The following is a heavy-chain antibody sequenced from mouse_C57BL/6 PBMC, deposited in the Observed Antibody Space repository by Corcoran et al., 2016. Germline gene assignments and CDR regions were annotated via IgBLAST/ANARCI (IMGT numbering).Heavy chain of an antibody. J-gene: IGHJ4*01. CDR3: ARQQIYYGNPYAMDY. D-gene: IGHD2-1*01. CDR2: FYPGSGNT. V-gene: IGHV1-84*01. Sequence: QIQLQQSGPELVKPGASVKISCKASGYTFTDYYINWVKQRPGQGLEWIGWFYPGSGNTKYNEKFKGKATLTVDTSSSTAYMQLSSLTSEDSAVYFCARQQIYYGNPYAMDYWGQGTSVTVSS. CDR1: GYTFTDYY.